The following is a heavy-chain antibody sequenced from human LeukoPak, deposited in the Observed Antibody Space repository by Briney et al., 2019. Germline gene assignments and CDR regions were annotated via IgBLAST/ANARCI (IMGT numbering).Heavy chain of an antibody. CDR2: IYYSGST. J-gene: IGHJ5*02. D-gene: IGHD6-6*01. CDR1: GGSISSYY. Sequence: TSETLSLTCTVSGGSISSYYWSWIRQPPGKGLEWIGYIYYSGSTNYNPSLKSRVTISVDTSKNQFSLKLSSVTAADTAVYYCARDQYSSSSDWFDPWGQGTLVTVS. V-gene: IGHV4-59*01. CDR3: ARDQYSSSSDWFDP.